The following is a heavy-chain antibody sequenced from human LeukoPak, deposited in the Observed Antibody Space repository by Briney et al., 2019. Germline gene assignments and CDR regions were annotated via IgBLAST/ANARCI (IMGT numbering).Heavy chain of an antibody. J-gene: IGHJ4*02. CDR2: ISGSGGST. CDR1: GFTFSSYA. D-gene: IGHD2-15*01. Sequence: GGSLRLSCAASGFTFSSYAMSWVRQAPGKGLEWVSAISGSGGSTYYADSGKGRFTSSRDNSKNTLYLQMNSLRAEDTAVYYCAKESVVVVAAIDYWGQGTLVTVSS. V-gene: IGHV3-23*01. CDR3: AKESVVVVAAIDY.